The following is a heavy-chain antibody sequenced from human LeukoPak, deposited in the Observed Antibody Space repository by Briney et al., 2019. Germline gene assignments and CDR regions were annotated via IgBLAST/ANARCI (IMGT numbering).Heavy chain of an antibody. CDR1: GFTFSSYW. D-gene: IGHD5-18*01. CDR2: MKSKGSGETK. Sequence: GRSLRLSCAASGFTFSSYWMSWVRQAPGKGLEWVARMKSKGSGETKDYAAPVKDRFIISRDDSKNTVYLQMNSLKIEDSAVYYCTWIQKVVGGFDIWGQGTMVTVSS. V-gene: IGHV3-15*01. J-gene: IGHJ3*02. CDR3: TWIQKVVGGFDI.